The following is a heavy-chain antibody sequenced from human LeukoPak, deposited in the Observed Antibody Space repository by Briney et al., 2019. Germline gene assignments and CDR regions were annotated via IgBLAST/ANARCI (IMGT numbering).Heavy chain of an antibody. CDR2: ISGSGGST. Sequence: PGGSLRLSCAASGFTFSSCAMSWVRQAPGKGLEWVSAISGSGGSTYYADSVKGRFTISRDNSKNTLYLQMNSLRAEDTAVYYCAKVDCSGGSCYPGPSLAYYFDYWGQGTLVTVSS. CDR3: AKVDCSGGSCYPGPSLAYYFDY. J-gene: IGHJ4*02. V-gene: IGHV3-23*01. CDR1: GFTFSSCA. D-gene: IGHD2-15*01.